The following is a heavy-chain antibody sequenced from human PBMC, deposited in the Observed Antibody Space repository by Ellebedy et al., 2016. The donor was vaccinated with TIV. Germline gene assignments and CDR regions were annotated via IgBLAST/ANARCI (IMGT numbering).Heavy chain of an antibody. CDR1: GFSFRSYW. CDR3: ARRGSYGDYAVQVNNWFDR. J-gene: IGHJ5*02. Sequence: GESLKISCAASGFSFRSYWMSWVRQAPGKGLEWVANIYQDGSFQYYLDSVKGRFTISRGNANKSLFLQMNSLRVEDTAVYYCARRGSYGDYAVQVNNWFDRWGQGTLVTV. CDR2: IYQDGSFQ. V-gene: IGHV3-7*01. D-gene: IGHD4-17*01.